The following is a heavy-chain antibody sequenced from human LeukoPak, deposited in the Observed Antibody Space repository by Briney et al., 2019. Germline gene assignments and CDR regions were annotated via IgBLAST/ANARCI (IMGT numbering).Heavy chain of an antibody. D-gene: IGHD2-15*01. J-gene: IGHJ4*02. CDR3: ARGRYCSGHNCYFDY. Sequence: SGGSLRLSCAASEFTFRSYEMNWVRQAPGNGLEWISHISSTGNTIYYVDSVQGRFTISRDNAQNSLFLQMNSLRAEDTAVYYCARGRYCSGHNCYFDYWGQGTLVTVSS. V-gene: IGHV3-48*03. CDR2: ISSTGNTI. CDR1: EFTFRSYE.